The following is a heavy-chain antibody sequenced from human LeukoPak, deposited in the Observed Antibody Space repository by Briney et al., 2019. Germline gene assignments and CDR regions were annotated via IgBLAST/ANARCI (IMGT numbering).Heavy chain of an antibody. CDR1: GFTFSSYW. Sequence: PGGSLRLSCAASGFTFSSYWMSWVRQAPGKGLEWVALISYDGSNKYYADSVKGRFTISRDNSKNTLYLQMNSLRVEDTAVYYCARDEIVVLPSAVDYWGQGTLVTVSS. D-gene: IGHD2-2*01. CDR3: ARDEIVVLPSAVDY. CDR2: ISYDGSNK. J-gene: IGHJ4*02. V-gene: IGHV3-30*03.